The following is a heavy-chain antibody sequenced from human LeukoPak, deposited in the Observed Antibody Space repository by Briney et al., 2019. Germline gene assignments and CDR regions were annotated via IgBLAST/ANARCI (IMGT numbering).Heavy chain of an antibody. V-gene: IGHV4-59*01. J-gene: IGHJ4*02. CDR1: GGSISSYY. Sequence: TSETLSLTCTVSGGSISSYYWSWIRQPPGKGLEWIGYIYYSGSTNYNPSLKSRVTISVDTSKNQFSLKLSSVTAADTAVYYCARLAEPREMATTSDYWGQGTLVTVSS. CDR3: ARLAEPREMATTSDY. D-gene: IGHD5-24*01. CDR2: IYYSGST.